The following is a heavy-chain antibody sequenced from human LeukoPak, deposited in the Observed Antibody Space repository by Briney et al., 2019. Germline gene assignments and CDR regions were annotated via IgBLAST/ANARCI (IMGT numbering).Heavy chain of an antibody. D-gene: IGHD1-26*01. CDR2: ISAYNGNT. CDR1: GYRVSSFA. V-gene: IGHV1-18*01. J-gene: IGHJ4*02. Sequence: GASVKVSCKASGYRVSSFAIIWVRQAPGQGLEWMGWISAYNGNTNYAQKLQGRVTMTTDTSTSTAYMELRSLRSDDTAVYYCARDRWELPFDYWGQGTLVTVSS. CDR3: ARDRWELPFDY.